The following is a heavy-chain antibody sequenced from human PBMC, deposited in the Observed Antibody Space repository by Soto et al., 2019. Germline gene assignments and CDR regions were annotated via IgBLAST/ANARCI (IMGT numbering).Heavy chain of an antibody. CDR2: INAGNGNT. D-gene: IGHD3-22*01. CDR1: GYTFTSYA. J-gene: IGHJ3*02. Sequence: ASVKVSCKASGYTFTSYAMHWVRQAPGQRLEWMGWINAGNGNTKYSQKFQGRVTITRDTSASTAYMELSSLRSEDTAVYYCAREIHSSGYYDAFDIWGQGTMVTVSS. V-gene: IGHV1-3*01. CDR3: AREIHSSGYYDAFDI.